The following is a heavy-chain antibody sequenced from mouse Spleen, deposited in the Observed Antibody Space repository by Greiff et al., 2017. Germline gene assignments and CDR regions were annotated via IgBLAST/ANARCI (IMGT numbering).Heavy chain of an antibody. J-gene: IGHJ2*01. CDR2: ISSGGGNT. V-gene: IGHV5-9*04. D-gene: IGHD1-1*01. Sequence: EVKLMESGGGLVKLGGSLKLSCAASGFTFSSYAMSWVRQTPEKRLEWVATISSGGGNTYYPDSVKGRFTISRDNAKNTLYLQMSSLKSEDTAMYYCARLIYYYGSSYVDFDYWGQGTTLTVSS. CDR3: ARLIYYYGSSYVDFDY. CDR1: GFTFSSYA.